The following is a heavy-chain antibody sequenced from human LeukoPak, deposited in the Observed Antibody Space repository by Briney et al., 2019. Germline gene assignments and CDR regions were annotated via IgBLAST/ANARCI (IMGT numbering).Heavy chain of an antibody. CDR1: GFTFSTYW. Sequence: GGSLRLSCAASGFTFSTYWMGWVRQAPGTGLEWVASIKQDGSEKSYVDSVKGRFTISRDNAKNSLYLQMNSLRAEDTAVYYCARGGYQLLWYWGQGTLVTVSS. D-gene: IGHD2-2*01. CDR3: ARGGYQLLWY. V-gene: IGHV3-7*04. J-gene: IGHJ4*02. CDR2: IKQDGSEK.